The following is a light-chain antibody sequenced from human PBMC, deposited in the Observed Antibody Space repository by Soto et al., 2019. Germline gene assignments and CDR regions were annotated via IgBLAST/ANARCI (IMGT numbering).Light chain of an antibody. J-gene: IGLJ2*01. Sequence: QPVLTQSSSASASLGPSVTLTCTLSSGHTTYIIAWHQQQPGKAPRYLMKLDTSGSYNKGSVVPDRFSGSSSGADRYLTIALLQFEDDADYYCETCDINTRVVFGGGTKLTVL. CDR1: SGHTTYI. V-gene: IGLV4-60*02. CDR2: LDTSGSY. CDR3: ETCDINTRVV.